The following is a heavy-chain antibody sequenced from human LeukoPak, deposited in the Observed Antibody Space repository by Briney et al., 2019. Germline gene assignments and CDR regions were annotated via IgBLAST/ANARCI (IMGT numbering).Heavy chain of an antibody. J-gene: IGHJ4*02. V-gene: IGHV3-48*01. CDR3: ARDHNYAFDN. CDR2: IGIDSGNT. CDR1: GFPFIEYS. D-gene: IGHD1-1*01. Sequence: GGSLRLSCTASGFPFIEYSMNWVRQVPGKGLEWIAYIGIDSGNTKYADSVGGRFTISADKTKNSLYLQMNSLRVEDTAVYYCARDHNYAFDNWGQGTLVSVAS.